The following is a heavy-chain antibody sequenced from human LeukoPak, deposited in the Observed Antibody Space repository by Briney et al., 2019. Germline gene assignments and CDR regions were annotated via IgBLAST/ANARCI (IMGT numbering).Heavy chain of an antibody. CDR1: GFTFSSYW. V-gene: IGHV3-7*03. J-gene: IGHJ3*02. CDR3: ARPSITMVRGVLEDVFDI. CDR2: IKQDGSEK. D-gene: IGHD3-10*01. Sequence: GGSLRLSCAASGFTFSSYWMSWVRQAPGRGLEWVANIKQDGSEKYYVDSVKGRFTISRDNAKNSLYLQMNSLRAEDTAVYYCARPSITMVRGVLEDVFDIWGQGTMVTVSS.